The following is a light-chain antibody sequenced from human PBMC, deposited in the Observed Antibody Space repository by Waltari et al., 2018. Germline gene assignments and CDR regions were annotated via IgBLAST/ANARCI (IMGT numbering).Light chain of an antibody. CDR2: DNN. Sequence: QSILTQPPSVSAAPGQKVSIPCSGSTSNIRNNYVSRYQQLPATAPKLFIFDNNHRPSGIPDRFSASKSGTSATLVITGLQTGDEADYYCATWDSGLRVVLFGGGTTLTVL. V-gene: IGLV1-51*01. J-gene: IGLJ3*02. CDR3: ATWDSGLRVVL. CDR1: TSNIRNNY.